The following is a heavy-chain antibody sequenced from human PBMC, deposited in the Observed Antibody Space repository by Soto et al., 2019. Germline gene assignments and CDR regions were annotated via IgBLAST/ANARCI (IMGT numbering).Heavy chain of an antibody. CDR1: GGSISSYY. Sequence: PSETLSLTCTVSGGSISSYYWSWIRQPPGKGLEWIGYIYYSGSTNYNPSLKSRVTISVDTSKNQFSLNLTSVTAADTAVYYCTRVNWNYVYFDPWGQGILVTVSS. CDR3: TRVNWNYVYFDP. J-gene: IGHJ5*02. D-gene: IGHD1-7*01. CDR2: IYYSGST. V-gene: IGHV4-59*08.